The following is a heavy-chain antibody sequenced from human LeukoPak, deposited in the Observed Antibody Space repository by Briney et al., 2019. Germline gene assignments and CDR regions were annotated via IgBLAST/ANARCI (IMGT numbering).Heavy chain of an antibody. CDR3: ARATQRYCSGTACFPYWFDT. CDR2: THTSGSP. CDR1: GGSMTHYF. D-gene: IGHD2-15*01. V-gene: IGHV4-4*09. Sequence: SGTLSLTCTVSGGSMTHYFWNWIRQAPGKGLEWIGYTHTSGSPDYSRSLKSRVTISLDTSKNHFSLMLSSVTAADTAVYFCARATQRYCSGTACFPYWFDTWGQGTLATVSS. J-gene: IGHJ5*02.